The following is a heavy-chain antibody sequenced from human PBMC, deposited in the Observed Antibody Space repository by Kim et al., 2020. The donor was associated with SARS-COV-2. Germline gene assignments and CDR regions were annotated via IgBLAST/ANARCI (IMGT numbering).Heavy chain of an antibody. CDR3: ARAYDYVWGSYPSFDY. D-gene: IGHD3-16*02. CDR2: INPNSGGT. V-gene: IGHV1-2*02. CDR1: GYTFTGYY. Sequence: ASVKVSCKASGYTFTGYYMHWVRQAPGQGLEWMGWINPNSGGTNYAQKFQGRVTMTRDTSISTAYMELSRLRSDDTAVYYCARAYDYVWGSYPSFDYWGQGTLVTVSS. J-gene: IGHJ4*02.